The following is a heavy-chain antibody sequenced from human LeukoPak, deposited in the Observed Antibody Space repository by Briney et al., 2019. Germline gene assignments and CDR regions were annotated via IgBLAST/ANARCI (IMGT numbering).Heavy chain of an antibody. D-gene: IGHD3-10*01. CDR2: ISGSTGGT. Sequence: PGGSLRLSCAASGFTFSSNGMSWVRQAPGKGLEWVSGISGSTGGTYYADSVKGRFTMSRDNSKNTLYLQMSSLRAEDTAVYYCAKDNGLWFGEDTNLTLDYWGQGTLVTVSS. CDR1: GFTFSSNG. V-gene: IGHV3-23*01. J-gene: IGHJ4*02. CDR3: AKDNGLWFGEDTNLTLDY.